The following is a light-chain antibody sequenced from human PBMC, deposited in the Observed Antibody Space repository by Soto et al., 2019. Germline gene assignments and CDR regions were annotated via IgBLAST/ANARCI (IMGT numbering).Light chain of an antibody. V-gene: IGKV1-5*03. CDR2: KAS. CDR1: QSIRNW. Sequence: DIQMTQSPSTLSASVGDTVTITCRARQSIRNWLAWYQQKPGQAPKLLIHKASTLESGVPSRFSGSGSGTEFTLTISSLQPDDVATFYCQQYDRFPYTFGQGTKLEIK. CDR3: QQYDRFPYT. J-gene: IGKJ2*01.